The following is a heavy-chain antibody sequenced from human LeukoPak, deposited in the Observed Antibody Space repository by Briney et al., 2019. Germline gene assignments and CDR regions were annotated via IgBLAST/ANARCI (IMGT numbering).Heavy chain of an antibody. Sequence: PSETLSLTCTVSVGSISSSSYYWGWIRQPPGKGLEWIGSIYYSGSTYYNPSLKSRVTISVDTSKNQFSLRLSSVTAADTAVYYCARSDYGSSPGDLFDPWGQGTLVTVSS. CDR3: ARSDYGSSPGDLFDP. CDR2: IYYSGST. V-gene: IGHV4-39*01. J-gene: IGHJ5*02. D-gene: IGHD6-13*01. CDR1: VGSISSSSYY.